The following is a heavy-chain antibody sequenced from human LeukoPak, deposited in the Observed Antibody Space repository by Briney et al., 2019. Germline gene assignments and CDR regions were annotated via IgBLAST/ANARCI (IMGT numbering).Heavy chain of an antibody. J-gene: IGHJ4*02. V-gene: IGHV3-21*01. CDR1: GFTFDDYG. CDR3: ARDGGGGLDY. Sequence: SGGSLRLSCAASGFTFDDYGMSWVRQAPGKGLEWVSCISISSNYIYYPDSVKGRFTISRDNAKNSLYLQMNSLRAEDTAVYYCARDGGGGLDYWGQGTLVTVSS. D-gene: IGHD2-15*01. CDR2: ISISSNYI.